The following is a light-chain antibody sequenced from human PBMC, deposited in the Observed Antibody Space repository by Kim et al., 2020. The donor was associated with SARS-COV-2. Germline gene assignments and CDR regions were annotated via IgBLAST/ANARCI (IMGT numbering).Light chain of an antibody. J-gene: IGKJ5*01. CDR3: LQHNTYPFT. CDR1: QDIRND. CDR2: DAS. Sequence: DIQMTQSPSSLSASVGDRVTITCRASQDIRNDLGWYQQNTGRAPKRLIYDASSLQSGVPSRFSGSGSGTEFTLTISSLQPEDFATYYCLQHNTYPFTFGQGTRLEIK. V-gene: IGKV1-17*01.